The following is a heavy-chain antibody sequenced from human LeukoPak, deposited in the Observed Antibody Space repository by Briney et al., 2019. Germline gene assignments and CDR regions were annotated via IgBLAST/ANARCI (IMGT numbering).Heavy chain of an antibody. CDR3: ARDDYVDP. J-gene: IGHJ5*02. D-gene: IGHD4-17*01. CDR2: ISYDGSNK. V-gene: IGHV3-30-3*01. Sequence: GGSLRLSCAASGFTFSSYAMHWVRQALGKGLEWVAVISYDGSNKYYADSVKGRFTISRDNSKNTLYLQMNSLRAEDTAVYYCARDDYVDPWGQGTLVTVSS. CDR1: GFTFSSYA.